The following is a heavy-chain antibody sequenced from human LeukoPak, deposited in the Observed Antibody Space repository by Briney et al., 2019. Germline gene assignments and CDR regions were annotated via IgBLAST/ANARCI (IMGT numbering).Heavy chain of an antibody. D-gene: IGHD1-26*01. Sequence: SETLSLTCTVSGGSISSITYSWGWIRQPPGKGLEWIGSTYYSGSTYYNPSLKSRVSIFVDTSKNQLSLHLSSVTAADTAVYYCARRHSGSYYGKHWFDPWGQGTLVTVSS. CDR3: ARRHSGSYYGKHWFDP. CDR2: TYYSGST. V-gene: IGHV4-39*01. J-gene: IGHJ5*02. CDR1: GGSISSITYS.